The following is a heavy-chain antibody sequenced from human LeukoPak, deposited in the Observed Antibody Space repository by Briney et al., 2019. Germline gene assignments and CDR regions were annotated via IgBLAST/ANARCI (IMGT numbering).Heavy chain of an antibody. V-gene: IGHV4-59*08. J-gene: IGHJ6*02. Sequence: PSETLSLTCAVSGGSISGYFWSWSRQPPGKGLEWIGDIYYTGSTIYNPSPGSRVTMSVDVYKNQFSLDLTSVTAADTAVYYCARHDPVGHVLRGMDVWGQGTTVTVPS. D-gene: IGHD3-16*01. CDR1: GGSISGYF. CDR3: ARHDPVGHVLRGMDV. CDR2: IYYTGST.